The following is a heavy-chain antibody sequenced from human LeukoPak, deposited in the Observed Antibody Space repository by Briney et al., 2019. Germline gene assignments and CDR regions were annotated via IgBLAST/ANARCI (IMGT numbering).Heavy chain of an antibody. CDR3: ARITISSSWYQRYYLDY. Sequence: GSLRLSCAASGFTFSSYWMHWVRQAPGKGLVWVSRINTDGSSTSYADSVKGRFTISRDNAKNTLYLQMNSLRAEDTAVYYCARITISSSWYQRYYLDYWGQGTLVTVSS. CDR2: INTDGSST. CDR1: GFTFSSYW. D-gene: IGHD6-13*01. V-gene: IGHV3-74*01. J-gene: IGHJ4*02.